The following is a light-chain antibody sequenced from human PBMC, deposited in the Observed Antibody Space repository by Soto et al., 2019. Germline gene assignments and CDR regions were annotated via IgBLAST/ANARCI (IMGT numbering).Light chain of an antibody. CDR3: QQYNKWPQT. J-gene: IGKJ1*01. V-gene: IGKV3-15*01. CDR1: QSVNKY. Sequence: DIVMTQSPVTLSVSPGLTATLSCRASQSVNKYLAWYQQKPGQAPRLLIYGASTRATGVPARFSGSGSGTEFTLTISSLQSEDFAVYYCQQYNKWPQTFGQGTKVDIK. CDR2: GAS.